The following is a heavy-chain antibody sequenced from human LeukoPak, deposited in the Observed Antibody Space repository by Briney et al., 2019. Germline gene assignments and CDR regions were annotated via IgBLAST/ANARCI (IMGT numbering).Heavy chain of an antibody. CDR2: ISGSGGST. J-gene: IGHJ4*02. CDR1: GFTFSSYA. Sequence: GGSLRLSCAASGFTFSSYAMSWVRQAPGKGLEWVSAISGSGGSTYYADSVKGRFTISRDNSKNTLYLQMNSLRAEDTAVYYCAKARGYCSSTSCPKFPFDYWGQGTLVTVSS. V-gene: IGHV3-23*01. CDR3: AKARGYCSSTSCPKFPFDY. D-gene: IGHD2-2*01.